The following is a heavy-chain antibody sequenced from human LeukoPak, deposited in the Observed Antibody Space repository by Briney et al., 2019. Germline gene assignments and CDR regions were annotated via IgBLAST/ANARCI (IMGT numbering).Heavy chain of an antibody. D-gene: IGHD1-26*01. V-gene: IGHV3-7*01. J-gene: IGHJ5*02. Sequence: GGSLRLSCAASGFTFSSYWMSWVRQAPGKGLEWVAIIKQDGSEKYYVDSVKGRFTISRDNAKNSLYLQMNSLRAEDTAVYYCARAFRYSGSPRGWFDPWGQGTLVTVSS. CDR3: ARAFRYSGSPRGWFDP. CDR1: GFTFSSYW. CDR2: IKQDGSEK.